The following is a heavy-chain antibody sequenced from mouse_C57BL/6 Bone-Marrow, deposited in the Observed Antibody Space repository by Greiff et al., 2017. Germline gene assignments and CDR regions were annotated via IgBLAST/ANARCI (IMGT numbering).Heavy chain of an antibody. CDR2: INPSTGGT. Sequence: EVKLVESGPELVKPGASVKISCKASGYSFTDYYMNWVKQSPEKSLEWIGEINPSTGGTTYNQKFKAKATLTVDKSSSTAYMQLKSLTSEDSAVSYCARSPTVVDWYFDVWGTGTTVTVSS. V-gene: IGHV1-42*01. CDR1: GYSFTDYY. D-gene: IGHD1-1*01. CDR3: ARSPTVVDWYFDV. J-gene: IGHJ1*03.